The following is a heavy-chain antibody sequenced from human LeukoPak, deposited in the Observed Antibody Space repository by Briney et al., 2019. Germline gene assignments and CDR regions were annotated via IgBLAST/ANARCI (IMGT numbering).Heavy chain of an antibody. Sequence: GSLRLSCAASGFSFSNYAMSWVRQAPGKGLEWIGYIYYSGSTNYNPSLKSRVTISVDTSKNQFSLKLSSVTAADTAVYYCARDRSRYSYGYGAWFDPWGQGTLVTVSS. V-gene: IGHV4-59*01. CDR1: GFSFSNYA. CDR3: ARDRSRYSYGYGAWFDP. D-gene: IGHD5-18*01. J-gene: IGHJ5*02. CDR2: IYYSGST.